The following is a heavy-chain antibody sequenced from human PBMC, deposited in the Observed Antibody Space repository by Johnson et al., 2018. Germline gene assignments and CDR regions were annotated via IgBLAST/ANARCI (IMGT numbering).Heavy chain of an antibody. Sequence: QVQLQESGPGLVKXSETXSLXCTVSGGAITSHYWSWIRQSPGKGLEWIGYIYYSGSTNYSPSLKSRVTISVDTSKRKFSLKLTSVTATDTAVYYCANSVGYRSGAFDIWGQGTMVTVS. V-gene: IGHV4-59*11. CDR3: ANSVGYRSGAFDI. D-gene: IGHD3-10*01. CDR1: GGAITSHY. CDR2: IYYSGST. J-gene: IGHJ3*02.